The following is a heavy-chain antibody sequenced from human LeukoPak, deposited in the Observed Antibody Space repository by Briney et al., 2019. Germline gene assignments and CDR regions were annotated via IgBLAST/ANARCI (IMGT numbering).Heavy chain of an antibody. V-gene: IGHV1-18*01. D-gene: IGHD2-2*01. CDR2: ISTYNGNT. CDR3: ARDPFCSSTSCYAGYYYYHYMDV. CDR1: GCSFTSHG. J-gene: IGHJ6*03. Sequence: ASVKVSCKASGCSFTSHGISWVRQAPGQGLEWRGWISTYNGNTNYAQKLQGRVTMTTDTSTSTAYMELRSLRSDDTAVYYCARDPFCSSTSCYAGYYYYHYMDVWGKGTTVTVSS.